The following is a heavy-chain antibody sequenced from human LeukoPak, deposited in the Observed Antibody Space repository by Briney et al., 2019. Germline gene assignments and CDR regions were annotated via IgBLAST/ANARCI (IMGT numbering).Heavy chain of an antibody. CDR3: AKDYDSD. D-gene: IGHD3-22*01. CDR2: IRYDGSNK. V-gene: IGHV3-30*02. J-gene: IGHJ1*01. Sequence: GGSLRLSCAASGFTFSNYAMNWVRQAPGKGLEWVAFIRYDGSNKYYADSVKGRFTISRDNSKNTLYLQMNSLRAEDTAVYYCAKDYDSDWGQGTLVTVSS. CDR1: GFTFSNYA.